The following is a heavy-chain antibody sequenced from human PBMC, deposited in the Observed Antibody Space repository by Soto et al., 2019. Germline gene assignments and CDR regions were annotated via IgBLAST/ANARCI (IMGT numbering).Heavy chain of an antibody. J-gene: IGHJ6*02. CDR2: ISSSSSTI. CDR1: GFTFSSYA. D-gene: IGHD3-22*01. V-gene: IGHV3-48*02. CDR3: ARELYDSSGYYYYYYYGMDV. Sequence: PGGSLRLSCAASGFTFSSYAMSLVRQAPGKGLEWVSYISSSSSTIYYADSVKGRFTISRDNAKNSLYLQMNSLRDEDTAVYYCARELYDSSGYYYYYYYGMDVWGQGTTVTVSS.